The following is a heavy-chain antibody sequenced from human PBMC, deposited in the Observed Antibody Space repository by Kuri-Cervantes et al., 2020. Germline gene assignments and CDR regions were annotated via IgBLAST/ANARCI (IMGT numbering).Heavy chain of an antibody. J-gene: IGHJ3*02. Sequence: CPASGFTFDDYAMHWVRQAPGKGLEWVSGISWNSGSIGYADSVKGRFTISRDNAKNSLYLQMNSLRAEDTALYYCAKDRGRYDILTGYWADAFDIWGQGTMVTVSS. V-gene: IGHV3-9*01. CDR1: GFTFDDYA. D-gene: IGHD3-9*01. CDR2: ISWNSGSI. CDR3: AKDRGRYDILTGYWADAFDI.